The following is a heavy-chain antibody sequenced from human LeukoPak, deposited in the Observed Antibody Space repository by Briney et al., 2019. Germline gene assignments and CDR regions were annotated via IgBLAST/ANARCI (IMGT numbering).Heavy chain of an antibody. J-gene: IGHJ5*02. CDR3: AESDTGHHWTGS. CDR2: MRYDGSHE. D-gene: IGHD3/OR15-3a*01. CDR1: QFTSNKDG. Sequence: PGGALRLSCVAPQFTSNKDGIHWVRQGPGKGLGWGAYMRYDGSHELYRESVKGRFAISGDSSGKTLYLTMNNLRLEDTAMYYYAESDTGHHWTGSWGRGTLVTVSS. V-gene: IGHV3-30*02.